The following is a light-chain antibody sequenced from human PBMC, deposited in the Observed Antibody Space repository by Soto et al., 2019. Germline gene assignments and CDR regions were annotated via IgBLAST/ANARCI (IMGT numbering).Light chain of an antibody. CDR2: KAS. CDR1: QSVSSW. Sequence: DIQMTQSPSTLSASVGDRVTITCRASQSVSSWLAWYQHQPGKTPKLLIYKASTLESGVPSRFSGSGSGTEFTLTISSLQPDDFATYYCQQYNTYSRYIFGQGTKLEIK. V-gene: IGKV1-5*03. CDR3: QQYNTYSRYI. J-gene: IGKJ2*01.